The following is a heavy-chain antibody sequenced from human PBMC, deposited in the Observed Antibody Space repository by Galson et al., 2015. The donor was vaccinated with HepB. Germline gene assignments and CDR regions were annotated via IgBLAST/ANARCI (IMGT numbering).Heavy chain of an antibody. J-gene: IGHJ4*02. Sequence: SVKVSCKASGGTFSSYGLSWVRQAPGQGLEWMGGIIPIFGTANYAQKFQGRVTITADESTSTAYMELSSLTSEDTAVYYCARQHNWNYVSGYWGQGTLVTVSS. CDR3: ARQHNWNYVSGY. CDR2: IIPIFGTA. V-gene: IGHV1-69*13. D-gene: IGHD1-7*01. CDR1: GGTFSSYG.